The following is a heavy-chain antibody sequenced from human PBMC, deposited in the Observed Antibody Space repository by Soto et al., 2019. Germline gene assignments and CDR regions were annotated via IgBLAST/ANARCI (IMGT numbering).Heavy chain of an antibody. V-gene: IGHV2-26*01. J-gene: IGHJ4*02. CDR3: ARILFDISRSYYLDY. CDR2: IFSNDEK. Sequence: SGPTLVNPTETLTLTCTVSGFSLSNPRMGVTWIRQPPGKALEWLAHIFSNDEKSYSRSLKSRLTISKDTSKSQVVLTMTNMDPVDTATYYCARILFDISRSYYLDYWGQETLLTVSS. CDR1: GFSLSNPRMG. D-gene: IGHD3-10*01.